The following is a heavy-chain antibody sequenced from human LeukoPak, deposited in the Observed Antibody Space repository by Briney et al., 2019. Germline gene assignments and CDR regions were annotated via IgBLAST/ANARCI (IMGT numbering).Heavy chain of an antibody. CDR2: ISGTGAVT. V-gene: IGHV3-23*01. D-gene: IGHD4-17*01. Sequence: GGSLRLSCAASGFTFSTNAISWVSQAPGKGLEWVSAISGTGAVTYYAESVKGRFTISRDNSKNTVYLHMNTLKGEDTAVYYCARGLTTTGFDSWGQGTLVTVSS. J-gene: IGHJ5*01. CDR1: GFTFSTNA. CDR3: ARGLTTTGFDS.